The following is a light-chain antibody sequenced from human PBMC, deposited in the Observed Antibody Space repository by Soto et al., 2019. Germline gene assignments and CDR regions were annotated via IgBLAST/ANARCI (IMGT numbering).Light chain of an antibody. V-gene: IGKV3-11*01. Sequence: ELVLTQSPGTLSLSPGERATLSCRASQSVSSYLAWYQQKPGQAPRLLIYDASNRATGIPARFSGSGSGTDFTLTISSLEPEDFAVYYCQQRSNWPRTFGQGTKVDI. J-gene: IGKJ1*01. CDR3: QQRSNWPRT. CDR2: DAS. CDR1: QSVSSY.